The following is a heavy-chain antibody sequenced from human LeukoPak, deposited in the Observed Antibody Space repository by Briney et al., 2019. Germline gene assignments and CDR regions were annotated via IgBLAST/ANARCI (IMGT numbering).Heavy chain of an antibody. D-gene: IGHD1-1*01. Sequence: SETLSLTCTVSGGSISSYYWSWIRQPAGKGLEWIGRIYTSGSTNYNPSLKSRVTISVDTSKNQFSLKLSSVTAADTAVYYCARSPSFWNFGYFDYWGQGTLVTVSS. CDR1: GGSISSYY. J-gene: IGHJ4*02. CDR3: ARSPSFWNFGYFDY. CDR2: IYTSGST. V-gene: IGHV4-4*07.